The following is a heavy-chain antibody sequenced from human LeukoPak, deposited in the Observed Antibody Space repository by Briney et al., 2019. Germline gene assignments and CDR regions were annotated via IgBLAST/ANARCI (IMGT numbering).Heavy chain of an antibody. Sequence: GESLKISCQGSGYSFTNYWIGWVRQMPGKGLEWMGIIYPGDSDTRYSPSFEGQVTFSADKSASTAYLRWSSLKASDTAMYYCARHKDDPRAGEYFDYWGQGTLVTVSS. CDR2: IYPGDSDT. V-gene: IGHV5-51*01. CDR3: ARHKDDPRAGEYFDY. J-gene: IGHJ4*02. CDR1: GYSFTNYW. D-gene: IGHD3-16*01.